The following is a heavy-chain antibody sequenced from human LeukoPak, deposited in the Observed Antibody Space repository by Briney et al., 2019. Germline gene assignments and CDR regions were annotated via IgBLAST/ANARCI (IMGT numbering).Heavy chain of an antibody. CDR1: GFTFGDYA. CDR3: TRHVGGSGWYLTGWFDP. J-gene: IGHJ5*02. Sequence: GGSLRLSCTPSGFTFGDYAMSWFRQAPGKGLEWVGFIRVKAYGGTTEYAASVKGKFTISRDDSKSIAYLQMNSLKTEDTAVYYCTRHVGGSGWYLTGWFDPWGQGTLVTVSS. V-gene: IGHV3-49*03. CDR2: IRVKAYGGTT. D-gene: IGHD6-19*01.